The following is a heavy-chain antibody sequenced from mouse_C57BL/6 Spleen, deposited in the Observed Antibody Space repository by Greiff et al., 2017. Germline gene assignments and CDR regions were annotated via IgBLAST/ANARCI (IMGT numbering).Heavy chain of an antibody. V-gene: IGHV1-82*01. Sequence: QVQLQQSGPELVKPGASVKISCKASGYAFSSSWMNWVKQRPGKGLEWIGRIYPGDGDTNYNGKFKGKATLTADKSSSTAYMQLISLTSEDSEVYFCARQGYYYGSSNYFDYWGQGTTLTVSS. J-gene: IGHJ2*01. D-gene: IGHD1-1*01. CDR3: ARQGYYYGSSNYFDY. CDR2: IYPGDGDT. CDR1: GYAFSSSW.